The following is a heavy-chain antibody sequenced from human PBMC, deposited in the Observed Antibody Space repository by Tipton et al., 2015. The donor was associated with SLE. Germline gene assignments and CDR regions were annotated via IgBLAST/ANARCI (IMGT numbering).Heavy chain of an antibody. V-gene: IGHV4-34*01. J-gene: IGHJ6*02. CDR1: GGSFSGYY. CDR2: INYSGST. CDR3: ARDYYDSGGYWGNYYYGMDV. Sequence: TLSLTCEVYGGSFSGYYWTWIRQSPGKGLEWIGEINYSGSTKYNPSLKSRVTISVDTSKNQFSLKLSSVTAADTAVYYCARDYYDSGGYWGNYYYGMDVWGQGTTVTVS. D-gene: IGHD3-22*01.